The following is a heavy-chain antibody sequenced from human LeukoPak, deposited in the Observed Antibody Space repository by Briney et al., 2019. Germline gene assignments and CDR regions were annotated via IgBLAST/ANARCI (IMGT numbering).Heavy chain of an antibody. Sequence: SETLSLTCTVSGGSIISISYYWGWIRQPPGKGLEWIGSIYSSGSTYNNPSLKSRVTISVDTSKNQFSLKLSSVTAADTAVYYCARRYYDILTGYYGAVDYWGQGTLVTVSS. J-gene: IGHJ4*02. D-gene: IGHD3-9*01. CDR3: ARRYYDILTGYYGAVDY. V-gene: IGHV4-39*01. CDR1: GGSIISISYY. CDR2: IYSSGST.